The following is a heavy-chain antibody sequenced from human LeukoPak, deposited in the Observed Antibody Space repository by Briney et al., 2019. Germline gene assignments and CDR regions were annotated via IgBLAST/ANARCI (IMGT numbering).Heavy chain of an antibody. Sequence: SSETLSLTCAVYGGSFSGYYWSWIRQPPGKGLEWIGEINHSGSTNYNPSLESRVTISVDTSKNQFSLKLSSVTAADTAVYYCARGGGYYYDSSGYSTYYFDYWGQGTLVTVSS. CDR2: INHSGST. J-gene: IGHJ4*02. CDR1: GGSFSGYY. CDR3: ARGGGYYYDSSGYSTYYFDY. V-gene: IGHV4-34*01. D-gene: IGHD3-22*01.